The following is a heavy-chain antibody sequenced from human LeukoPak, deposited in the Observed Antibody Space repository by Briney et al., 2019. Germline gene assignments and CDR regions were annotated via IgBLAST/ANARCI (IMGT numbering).Heavy chain of an antibody. V-gene: IGHV4-39*01. J-gene: IGHJ5*02. D-gene: IGHD3-10*01. CDR2: IYYSGST. CDR3: ARVEHDYYGSGSYYNLDYNWFDP. CDR1: GGSISSSSYY. Sequence: ETLSLTCTVSGGSISSSSYYWGWIRQPPGKGLEWIGSIYYSGSTYYNPSLKSRVTISVDTSKNQFSLKLSSVTAADTAVYYCARVEHDYYGSGSYYNLDYNWFDPWGQGTLVTVSS.